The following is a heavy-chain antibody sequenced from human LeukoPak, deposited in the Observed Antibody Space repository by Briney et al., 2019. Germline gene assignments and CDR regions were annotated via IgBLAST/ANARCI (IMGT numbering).Heavy chain of an antibody. V-gene: IGHV3-30*01. CDR1: GFTFSSYA. CDR3: ARVSGLLWFGELSYFDY. CDR2: ISYDGSNK. D-gene: IGHD3-10*01. Sequence: GSSLRLSCAASGFTFSSYAMHWVRQAPGKGLEWVAVISYDGSNKYYADSVKGRFTISRDNSKNTLYLQMNSLRAEDTAVYYCARVSGLLWFGELSYFDYWGQGTLVTVSS. J-gene: IGHJ4*02.